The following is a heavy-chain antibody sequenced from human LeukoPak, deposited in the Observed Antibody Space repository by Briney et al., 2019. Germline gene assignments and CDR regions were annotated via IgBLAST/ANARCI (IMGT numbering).Heavy chain of an antibody. Sequence: KTGGSLRLSCAASGFTFSSYSMNWVRQAPGKGLEWVSSISRSNSYIYYADSVKGRFTISRDNAKNSLYLQMNSLRAEDTAVYYCARDTIHLNAFDIWGQGTMVTVSS. V-gene: IGHV3-21*06. J-gene: IGHJ3*02. CDR3: ARDTIHLNAFDI. D-gene: IGHD3-9*01. CDR1: GFTFSSYS. CDR2: ISRSNSYI.